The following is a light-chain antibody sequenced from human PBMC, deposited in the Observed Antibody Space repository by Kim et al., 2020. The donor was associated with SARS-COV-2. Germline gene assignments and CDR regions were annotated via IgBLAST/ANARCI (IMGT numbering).Light chain of an antibody. CDR3: QQYNSYPVT. CDR2: KTS. J-gene: IGKJ1*01. CDR1: QSINTW. Sequence: DIQMTQSPSTLSASVGDRVTITCRASQSINTWLAWYQQKPGKAPKLLIYKTSNLESGVPSSFSGSGSGTEFTLTISSLQPDDFATYYCQQYNSYPVTFGQGTKVDIK. V-gene: IGKV1-5*03.